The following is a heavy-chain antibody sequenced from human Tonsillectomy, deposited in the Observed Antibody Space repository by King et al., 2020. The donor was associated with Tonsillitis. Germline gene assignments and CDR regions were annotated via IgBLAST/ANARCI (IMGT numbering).Heavy chain of an antibody. CDR2: LYHSGNT. Sequence: VQLQESGPGLVKPSETLSLTCAVSGYSISSGYSWGWIRQPPGRGLEWIGSLYHSGNTYYNPSLKSRATTSEDTSKNEFSLNLRSVTAADTAVYYCARGQQWLSGKSGGFDYWGQGILVTVSS. CDR1: GYSISSGYS. J-gene: IGHJ4*02. D-gene: IGHD6-19*01. V-gene: IGHV4-38-2*01. CDR3: ARGQQWLSGKSGGFDY.